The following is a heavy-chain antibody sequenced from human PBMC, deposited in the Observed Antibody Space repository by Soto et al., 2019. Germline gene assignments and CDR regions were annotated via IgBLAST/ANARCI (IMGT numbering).Heavy chain of an antibody. Sequence: GSLILSCAASGFTFSSYSINWVRQAPGKGLEWVSYISGSSGTIYYADSVKGRFTISRDNAKNSLYLQMNSLRDEDTAVYYCARSYGDYVYYWYFDLWGRGTLVTVSS. V-gene: IGHV3-48*02. CDR3: ARSYGDYVYYWYFDL. CDR1: GFTFSSYS. J-gene: IGHJ2*01. D-gene: IGHD4-17*01. CDR2: ISGSSGTI.